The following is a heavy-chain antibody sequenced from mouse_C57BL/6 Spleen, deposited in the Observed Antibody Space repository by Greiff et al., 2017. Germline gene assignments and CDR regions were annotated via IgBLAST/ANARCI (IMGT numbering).Heavy chain of an antibody. V-gene: IGHV1-64*01. J-gene: IGHJ4*01. CDR1: GYTFTSYW. CDR2: IHPNSGST. CDR3: ARGGRSLDYYAMDY. Sequence: QVQLQQPGAELVKPGASVKLSCKASGYTFTSYWMHWVKQRPGQGLEWIGMIHPNSGSTNYNEKFKSKATLTVDKSSSTAYMQLSSLTSEDSAVYYCARGGRSLDYYAMDYWGQRASGTVSS.